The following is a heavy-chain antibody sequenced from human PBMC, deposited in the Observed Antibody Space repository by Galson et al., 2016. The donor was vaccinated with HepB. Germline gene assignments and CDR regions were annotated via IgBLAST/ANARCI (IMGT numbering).Heavy chain of an antibody. D-gene: IGHD3-22*01. J-gene: IGHJ6*03. CDR2: ISAYNGNT. Sequence: SVKVSCKASGYTFTSYGISWVRQAPGQGLEWMGWISAYNGNTNYAQKLQGRVTMTTDTSTSTAYMEMRSLRSDDTAVYYCAWYYYDRSGYYFSYCYMDVWGKGTTVTVSS. CDR1: GYTFTSYG. V-gene: IGHV1-18*04. CDR3: AWYYYDRSGYYFSYCYMDV.